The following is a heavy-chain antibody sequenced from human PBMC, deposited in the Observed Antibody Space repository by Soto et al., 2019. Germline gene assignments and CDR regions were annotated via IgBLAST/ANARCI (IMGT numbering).Heavy chain of an antibody. V-gene: IGHV4-30-4*01. J-gene: IGHJ6*02. CDR3: VKGYGSGSYYYYYYGMDV. CDR2: IYSSGST. D-gene: IGHD3-10*01. CDR1: GGSISSGDYY. Sequence: PSGTLSLTCTVSGGSISSGDYYWNWIRQPPGKGLEWIGYIYSSGSTKYNPSLKSRVTISLDTSKNKFSLKLSSVTAADTAVYYCVKGYGSGSYYYYYYGMDVWGQGTTVTVSS.